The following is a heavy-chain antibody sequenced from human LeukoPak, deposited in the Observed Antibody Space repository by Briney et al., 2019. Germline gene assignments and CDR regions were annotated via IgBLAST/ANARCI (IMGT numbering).Heavy chain of an antibody. CDR1: GGSISSYY. J-gene: IGHJ5*02. Sequence: SETLSLTCTVSGGSISSYYWSWIRQPPGKGLEWIGEIYHSGSTNYNPSLKSRVTISVDTSKNQFSLKLSSVTAADTAVYYCARELSCGGDCFPFDPWGQGTLVTVSS. V-gene: IGHV4-59*01. CDR3: ARELSCGGDCFPFDP. D-gene: IGHD2-21*02. CDR2: IYHSGST.